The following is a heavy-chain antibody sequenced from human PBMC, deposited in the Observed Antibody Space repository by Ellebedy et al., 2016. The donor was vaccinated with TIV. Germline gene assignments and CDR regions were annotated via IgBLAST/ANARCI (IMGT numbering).Heavy chain of an antibody. CDR2: LNSDGSSA. Sequence: GESLKISCAASGFSFSWYWMHWVRQDPGKGLVWVSRLNSDGSSATYADSVKGRFTISRDNAKNTLYLQMNSLRAENTGVYYCARRSSGYCVGVKCTTDFDYWGQGTLVTVSS. V-gene: IGHV3-74*01. CDR3: ARRSSGYCVGVKCTTDFDY. J-gene: IGHJ4*02. CDR1: GFSFSWYW. D-gene: IGHD2-2*03.